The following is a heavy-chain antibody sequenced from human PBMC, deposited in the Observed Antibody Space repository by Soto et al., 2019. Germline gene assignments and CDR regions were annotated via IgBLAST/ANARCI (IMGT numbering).Heavy chain of an antibody. Sequence: ASVKVSCKASGYTFTSYGISWVRQAPGQGLEWMGWISAYNGNTNYAQKLQGRVTMTTDTSTSTAYMELRSLRSDDTAVYYCARFGGGRKIVVVPAATIRVADAFDIWGQGTMVTVSS. CDR3: ARFGGGRKIVVVPAATIRVADAFDI. D-gene: IGHD2-2*01. V-gene: IGHV1-18*01. CDR1: GYTFTSYG. J-gene: IGHJ3*02. CDR2: ISAYNGNT.